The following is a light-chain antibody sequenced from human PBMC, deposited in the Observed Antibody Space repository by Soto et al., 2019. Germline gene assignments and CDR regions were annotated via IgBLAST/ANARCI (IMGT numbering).Light chain of an antibody. Sequence: EVVLTQSPGTLSFSPGERATLSCRASQSVSSTSIAWYKQKPGQAPRLLIYGASNRATGIPDRFSGSGSWTDFTLTIARLEPEDLAVYYCQPYDMSPPWTFGKGTKVEIK. J-gene: IGKJ1*01. V-gene: IGKV3-20*01. CDR1: QSVSSTS. CDR3: QPYDMSPPWT. CDR2: GAS.